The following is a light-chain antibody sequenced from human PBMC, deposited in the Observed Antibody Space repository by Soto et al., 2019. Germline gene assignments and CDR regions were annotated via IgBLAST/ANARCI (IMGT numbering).Light chain of an antibody. J-gene: IGKJ4*01. CDR1: QSVGSS. CDR2: GAS. V-gene: IGKV3-15*01. Sequence: EIQMTQSPATLSVSLGERATLSCRASQSVGSSLAWYQQKPGQAPRLLIYGASTRESGVPARFSGSGSGTEFTLTISSLQSEDFAGYYCQEYYYLPLTFGGGTKVDIK. CDR3: QEYYYLPLT.